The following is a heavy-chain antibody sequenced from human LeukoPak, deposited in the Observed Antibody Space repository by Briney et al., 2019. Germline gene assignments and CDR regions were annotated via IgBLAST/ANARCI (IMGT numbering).Heavy chain of an antibody. Sequence: GGSLRLSCAASGFTFSSYAMSWVRQAPGKGLEWVSAISGSGGITYYADSVKGRFTISRDNAKNSLYLQMNSLRAEDTAVYYCARDNIVATTSANPGYGMDVWGQGTTVTVSS. D-gene: IGHD5-12*01. CDR2: ISGSGGIT. J-gene: IGHJ6*02. V-gene: IGHV3-23*01. CDR3: ARDNIVATTSANPGYGMDV. CDR1: GFTFSSYA.